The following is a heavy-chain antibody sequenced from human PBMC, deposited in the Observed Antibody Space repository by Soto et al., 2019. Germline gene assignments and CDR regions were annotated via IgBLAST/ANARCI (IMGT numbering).Heavy chain of an antibody. CDR1: GGSINTADYY. V-gene: IGHV4-30-4*01. CDR2: IYYDGSA. D-gene: IGHD3-22*01. CDR3: ARRLRDTSAHYYNWFDP. Sequence: QVQLQESGPGLVQPSQTLSLTCTVSGGSINTADYYWTWIRQSPGKGLEWIVNIYYDGSAYPSPSLNSRVSASVDTSNNQFSLNLFSVTAADTAVYYCARRLRDTSAHYYNWFDPWGQGTLVTVSS. J-gene: IGHJ5*02.